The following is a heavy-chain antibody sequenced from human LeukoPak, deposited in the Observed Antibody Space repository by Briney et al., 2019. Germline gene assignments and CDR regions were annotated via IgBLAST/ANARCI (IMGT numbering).Heavy chain of an antibody. V-gene: IGHV4-59*02. CDR3: ATGYYEPFAT. J-gene: IGHJ5*02. CDR2: ISDTGKT. Sequence: SETLSLTCTFSGASVSSYYWDWLRQTPGKGLEWIGYISDTGKTDSNPSLKSRVSISLGPANKQFSLRLRSVTAAGSAVYYCATGYYEPFATWGPGILVTVSS. D-gene: IGHD3-3*01. CDR1: GASVSSYY.